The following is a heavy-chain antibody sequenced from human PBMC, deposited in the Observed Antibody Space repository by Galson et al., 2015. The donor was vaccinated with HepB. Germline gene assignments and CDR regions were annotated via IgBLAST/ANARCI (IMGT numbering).Heavy chain of an antibody. CDR2: LSYDGSKR. Sequence: SLRLSCAAFGFTFKSYAMHWVRQAPGKGLEWVAVLSYDGSKRYYADSVQGRFTISRDISKSTLCLQMNSLRTEDTAVYYCARDLSYYDILTGLGYWGQGTLVTVSS. CDR3: ARDLSYYDILTGLGY. V-gene: IGHV3-30*04. D-gene: IGHD3-9*01. CDR1: GFTFKSYA. J-gene: IGHJ4*02.